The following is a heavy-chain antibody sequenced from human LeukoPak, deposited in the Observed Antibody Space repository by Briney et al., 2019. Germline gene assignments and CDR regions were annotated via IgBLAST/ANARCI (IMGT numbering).Heavy chain of an antibody. Sequence: GASLKISCKGSGYSFTSYWIGWVRQMPAKGLEWMGIIYPGDSDTRYSPSFQGQVTISADKSISTAYLQWSSLKASDTAMYYCARHVRYCSGGNCYYFDYWGQGTLVTVSS. CDR2: IYPGDSDT. CDR1: GYSFTSYW. D-gene: IGHD2-15*01. J-gene: IGHJ4*02. CDR3: ARHVRYCSGGNCYYFDY. V-gene: IGHV5-51*01.